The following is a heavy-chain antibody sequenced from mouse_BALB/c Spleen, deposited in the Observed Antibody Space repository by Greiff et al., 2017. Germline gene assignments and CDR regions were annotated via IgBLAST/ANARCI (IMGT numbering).Heavy chain of an antibody. CDR3: SRTMITTDYAMDY. V-gene: IGHV2-2*02. CDR2: IWSGGST. D-gene: IGHD2-4*01. J-gene: IGHJ4*01. CDR1: GFSLTSYG. Sequence: VQLQQSGPGLVQPSQSLYITCTVSGFSLTSYGVHWVRQSPGKGLEWLGVIWSGGSTDYNAAFISRMSISKDNSKSQVFFKMNSLQANDTALYYCSRTMITTDYAMDYWGQGTSVTVSS.